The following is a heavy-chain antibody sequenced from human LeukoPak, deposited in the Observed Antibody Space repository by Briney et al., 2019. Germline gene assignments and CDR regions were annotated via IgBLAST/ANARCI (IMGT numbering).Heavy chain of an antibody. CDR3: ARAGGAPPAALHLDR. CDR1: GGSVRTYS. D-gene: IGHD4/OR15-4a*01. Sequence: SETLSLTCTVSGGSVRTYSWSWIRQPPGKGLEWIGYISSSGSTNYNPSLKGRVTISVDTSKNEFSLRLTSMTAADTAVYYCARAGGAPPAALHLDRWGQGTLVTVSS. CDR2: ISSSGST. J-gene: IGHJ5*02. V-gene: IGHV4-59*02.